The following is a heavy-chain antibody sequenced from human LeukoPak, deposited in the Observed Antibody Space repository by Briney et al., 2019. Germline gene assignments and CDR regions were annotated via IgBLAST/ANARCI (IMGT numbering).Heavy chain of an antibody. D-gene: IGHD5-18*01. CDR2: ISPYNGNT. Sequence: ASVKVSCKAAEYTFINDGIAWVRQAPGQGLEWMGWISPYNGNTNYAQKFQGRVTVTTDAPTSTAYMEVRSLRSDDTALYYCARVMHWDKPMARGRGMDVWGQGPTVTVSS. V-gene: IGHV1-18*01. CDR3: ARVMHWDKPMARGRGMDV. CDR1: EYTFINDG. J-gene: IGHJ6*02.